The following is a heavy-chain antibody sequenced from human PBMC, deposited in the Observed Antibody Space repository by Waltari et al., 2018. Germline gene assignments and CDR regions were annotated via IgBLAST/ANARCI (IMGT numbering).Heavy chain of an antibody. V-gene: IGHV4-59*01. CDR1: GGSISSYY. Sequence: QVQLQESGPGLVKPSETLSLTCTASGGSISSYYWSWIRQPPGKGLEWIGYIYYSGSTNSNPALKSRVTISVDTSKNQFSLKLSSVTAADTAVYYCARDGLSRGGMDVWGQGTTVTVSS. CDR2: IYYSGST. CDR3: ARDGLSRGGMDV. J-gene: IGHJ6*02.